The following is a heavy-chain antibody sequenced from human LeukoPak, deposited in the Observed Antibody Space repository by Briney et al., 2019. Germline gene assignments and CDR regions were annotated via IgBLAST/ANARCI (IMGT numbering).Heavy chain of an antibody. V-gene: IGHV4-34*03. CDR2: INHSGST. CDR3: LGARIGSVPDY. Sequence: SETLSLTCAVYGGSFSGYYWSWIRQPPGKGLEWIGEINHSGSTNYNPSLRSRVTISLDTSKNQFSLKLSSVTAADTAVYYCLGARIGSVPDYWGQGTLVTVSS. D-gene: IGHD3-16*01. J-gene: IGHJ4*02. CDR1: GGSFSGYY.